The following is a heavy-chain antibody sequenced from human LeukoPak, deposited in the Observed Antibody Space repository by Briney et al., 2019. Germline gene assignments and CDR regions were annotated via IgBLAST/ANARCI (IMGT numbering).Heavy chain of an antibody. D-gene: IGHD2-15*01. CDR2: IMSDGSRT. CDR3: TRGYSTTPGDY. V-gene: IGHV3-74*01. Sequence: GGSLRLSCAASGFTFSRHWMYWVRQAPGKGLVWVSRIMSDGSRTSYADSVKGRFTIPRDNAKNTLYLQMNSLRAEDTAVYYCTRGYSTTPGDYWGQGTLVTVSS. J-gene: IGHJ4*02. CDR1: GFTFSRHW.